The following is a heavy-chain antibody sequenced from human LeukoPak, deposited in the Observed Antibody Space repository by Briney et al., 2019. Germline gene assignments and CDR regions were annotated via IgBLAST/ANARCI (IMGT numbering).Heavy chain of an antibody. Sequence: GGSLRLSWAAPGFPFSSYEMNWVRQAPGKGLEWVSYISSSGSTIYYADSVKGRFTISRDNAKNSLYLQMNSLRAEDTAVYYCARESYRGGYYFDYWGQGTLVTVSS. CDR3: ARESYRGGYYFDY. CDR1: GFPFSSYE. CDR2: ISSSGSTI. D-gene: IGHD3-22*01. V-gene: IGHV3-48*03. J-gene: IGHJ4*02.